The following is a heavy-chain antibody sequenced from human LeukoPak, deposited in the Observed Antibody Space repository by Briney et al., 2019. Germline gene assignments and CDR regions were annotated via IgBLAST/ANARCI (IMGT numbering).Heavy chain of an antibody. J-gene: IGHJ6*03. V-gene: IGHV3-7*01. Sequence: GGSLRLSCAASGFTVSSNYMSWVRQAPGKGLEWVANIKQDGSEKYYVDSVEGRFTISRDNAKNSLFLQMNSLRAEDTAVYYCARDRTTMVRGTTSYYYYMDVWGKGTTVTISS. CDR3: ARDRTTMVRGTTSYYYYMDV. CDR1: GFTVSSNY. CDR2: IKQDGSEK. D-gene: IGHD3-10*01.